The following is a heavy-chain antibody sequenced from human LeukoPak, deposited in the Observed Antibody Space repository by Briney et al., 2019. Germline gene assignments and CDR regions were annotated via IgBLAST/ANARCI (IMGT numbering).Heavy chain of an antibody. D-gene: IGHD4-17*01. CDR2: IYTSGST. Sequence: SETLSLTCTVSGGSISSYYWSWIRQPAGKGLEWIGRIYTSGSTNYNPSLKSRVTMSVDTSKNQFSLKLSSVTAADTAVYYCARDPIDYGDFNWFDPWGQGTLVTVSS. V-gene: IGHV4-4*07. CDR3: ARDPIDYGDFNWFDP. CDR1: GGSISSYY. J-gene: IGHJ5*02.